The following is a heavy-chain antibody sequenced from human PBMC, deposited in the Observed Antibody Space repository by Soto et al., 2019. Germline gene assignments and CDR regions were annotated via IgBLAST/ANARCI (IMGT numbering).Heavy chain of an antibody. CDR2: ISAENGNT. V-gene: IGHV1-18*01. J-gene: IGHJ6*02. CDR1: GYTFTRYG. Sequence: QVHLVQAGAEVKKPGASEKVSCKASGYTFTRYGIRWVRLAPGPGLERMGWISAENGNTNYAQKLQGRVNMTTDTSTSKASKELWSLRSDYTAVYDWARGGRPLLSPGDYGIDVWGQGTTVTVSS. CDR3: ARGGRPLLSPGDYGIDV. D-gene: IGHD2-15*01.